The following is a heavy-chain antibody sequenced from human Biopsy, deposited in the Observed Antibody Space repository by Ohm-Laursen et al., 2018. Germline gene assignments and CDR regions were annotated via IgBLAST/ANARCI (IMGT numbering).Heavy chain of an antibody. CDR2: ISGSSTYI. CDR3: AKRMFSFDSRDIFDY. V-gene: IGHV3-21*04. J-gene: IGHJ4*02. CDR1: GVTLSGYK. Sequence: SLRLSCTASGVTLSGYKMNWVRQAPGKGLEWVSSISGSSTYIYYADSVKGRFTISRDNAKNSLSLQMNSLTAEDTALYYCAKRMFSFDSRDIFDYWGQGSLVTVTS. D-gene: IGHD3-22*01.